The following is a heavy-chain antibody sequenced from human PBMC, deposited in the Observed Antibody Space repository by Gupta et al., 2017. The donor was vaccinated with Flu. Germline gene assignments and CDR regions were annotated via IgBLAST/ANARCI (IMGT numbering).Heavy chain of an antibody. V-gene: IGHV3-7*03. J-gene: IGHJ4*02. D-gene: IGHD3-10*01. CDR1: GFTFSHSW. CDR3: ARDPAFGSIDC. CDR2: MNQDGSVK. Sequence: EDQLVESGGDLVQPGGPLRLSCAASGFTFSHSWMAWVRQVPGKGLQWVANMNQDGSVKNYVDSVKGRFTISRDNAGNSLYLQMNRLRVEDTAIYYCARDPAFGSIDCWGQGTLVTVSA.